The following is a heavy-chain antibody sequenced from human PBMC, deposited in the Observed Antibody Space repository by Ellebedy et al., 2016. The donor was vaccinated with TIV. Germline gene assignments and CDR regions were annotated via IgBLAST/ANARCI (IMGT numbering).Heavy chain of an antibody. CDR2: IWYDGSNK. V-gene: IGHV3-33*01. CDR3: GRAVDSGRDMDV. J-gene: IGHJ6*02. Sequence: GESLKISXAASGFSFRDYGMHWVRQAPGKGLEWVAIIWYDGSNKDYVDHVKGRFTISRDNSKNTLYLQMNTLRAEDTAVYYCGRAVDSGRDMDVWGQGTTVTVSS. CDR1: GFSFRDYG. D-gene: IGHD1-26*01.